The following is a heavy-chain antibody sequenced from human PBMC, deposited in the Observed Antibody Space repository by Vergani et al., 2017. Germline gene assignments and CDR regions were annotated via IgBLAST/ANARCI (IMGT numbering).Heavy chain of an antibody. CDR1: GGTFSSYA. D-gene: IGHD3-3*01. V-gene: IGHV1-69*11. CDR3: AREKYYDFWSGYGGFDP. CDR2: IIPILGTA. J-gene: IGHJ5*02. Sequence: QVQLVQSGAEVKKPGSSVKVSCKASGGTFSSYAISWVRQAPGQGLEWMGRIIPILGTANYAQKFQGRVTITADESTSTAYMELSSLRSEDTAVYYCAREKYYDFWSGYGGFDPWGQGTLVTVSS.